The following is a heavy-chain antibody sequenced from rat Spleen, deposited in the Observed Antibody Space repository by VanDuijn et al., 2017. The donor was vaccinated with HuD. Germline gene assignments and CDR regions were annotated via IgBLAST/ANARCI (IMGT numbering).Heavy chain of an antibody. CDR2: ISSGGGGT. CDR1: GFTFSDYD. CDR3: ARPTTGIPFNY. J-gene: IGHJ2*01. D-gene: IGHD1-9*01. Sequence: EVQLVESGGGLVQPGRSLRLSCAASGFTFSDYDMAWVRQAPTKGLEWVASISSGGGGTHYSDSVKGRYTISRDNAKSTLYLQMDSLRSEDTAIYYCARPTTGIPFNYWGQGVMVTVSS. V-gene: IGHV5-25*01.